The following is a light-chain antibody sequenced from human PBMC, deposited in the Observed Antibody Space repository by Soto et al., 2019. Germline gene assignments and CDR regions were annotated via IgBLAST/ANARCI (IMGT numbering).Light chain of an antibody. CDR3: QQYHNWPRT. J-gene: IGKJ1*01. Sequence: EIVLTQSPATLSLSPGERATLSCRASQSVSSYLAWYQQKPGQAPRLLIYDAYNRATGIPPRFSGSGSGTEFTLTISSLQSEDFAVYYSQQYHNWPRTFGQGTKVDIK. CDR2: DAY. V-gene: IGKV3-11*01. CDR1: QSVSSY.